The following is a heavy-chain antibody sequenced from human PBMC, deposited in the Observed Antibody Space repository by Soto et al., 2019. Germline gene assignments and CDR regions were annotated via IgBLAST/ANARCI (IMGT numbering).Heavy chain of an antibody. CDR3: ARWEHDLGYLDV. Sequence: PSQTLSLTCDISGDSVSSNSAAWNWIRQSPSRGLEWLGRTYYRSKWYNEYGVSVKSRIIINPDTSKNQFSLQLNSVTPEDTAVYYCARWEHDLGYLDVWGLGTTVTVSS. CDR1: GDSVSSNSAA. J-gene: IGHJ6*02. V-gene: IGHV6-1*01. D-gene: IGHD1-26*01. CDR2: TYYRSKWYN.